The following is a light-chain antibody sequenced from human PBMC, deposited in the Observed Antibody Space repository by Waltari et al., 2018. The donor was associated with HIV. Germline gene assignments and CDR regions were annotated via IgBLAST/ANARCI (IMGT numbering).Light chain of an antibody. Sequence: QSALTQPASVSGSPGQSIIISCTGTSSDVGGYNYVSWYQQHPGKAPKLFIFAVCNRPSGVSNLFSGSKSGNTASLTISGLQTEDEADYYCNSYTSTTTRWLFGGGTRLTVL. J-gene: IGLJ3*02. V-gene: IGLV2-14*03. CDR3: NSYTSTTTRWL. CDR1: SSDVGGYNY. CDR2: AVC.